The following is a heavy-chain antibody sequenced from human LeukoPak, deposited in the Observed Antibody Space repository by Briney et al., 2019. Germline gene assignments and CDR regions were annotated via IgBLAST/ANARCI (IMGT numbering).Heavy chain of an antibody. V-gene: IGHV3-21*01. D-gene: IGHD2-2*01. CDR3: AGGYCSSTSCYGGFFDY. J-gene: IGHJ4*02. CDR2: ISSSSSYI. Sequence: PGGSLRLSCAASGFTFSSYSMNWVRQAPGKGLEWVSSISSSSSYIYYADSVKGRFTISRDNAKNSLYLQMNSLRAEDTAVYYCAGGYCSSTSCYGGFFDYWGQGTLVTVSS. CDR1: GFTFSSYS.